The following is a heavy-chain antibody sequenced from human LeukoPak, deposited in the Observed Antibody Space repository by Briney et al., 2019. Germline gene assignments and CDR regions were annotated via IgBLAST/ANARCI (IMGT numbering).Heavy chain of an antibody. Sequence: GGSLRLSCAASGFTFSSYAMSWVRQAPGKGLEWVSAISGSGGSTYYADSVKGRFTISRDNSKNTLYLQINSLKTEDTAVYYCTTDPGAVVRGVSVNWFDPWGQGALVTVSS. CDR1: GFTFSSYA. V-gene: IGHV3-23*01. CDR2: ISGSGGST. CDR3: TTDPGAVVRGVSVNWFDP. J-gene: IGHJ5*02. D-gene: IGHD3-10*01.